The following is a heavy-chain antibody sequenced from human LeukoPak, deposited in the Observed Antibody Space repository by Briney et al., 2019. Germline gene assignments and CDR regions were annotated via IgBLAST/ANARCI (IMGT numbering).Heavy chain of an antibody. D-gene: IGHD3-3*01. CDR2: INHSGST. V-gene: IGHV4-4*02. Sequence: PSGTLSLTCAVSGGSISSSNWWSWVRQPPGKGLEWIGEINHSGSTNYNPSLKSRVTISVDTSKNQFSLKLSSVTAADTAVYYCARRYYDFWSGYYYFDYWGQGTLVTVSS. CDR1: GGSISSSNW. CDR3: ARRYYDFWSGYYYFDY. J-gene: IGHJ4*02.